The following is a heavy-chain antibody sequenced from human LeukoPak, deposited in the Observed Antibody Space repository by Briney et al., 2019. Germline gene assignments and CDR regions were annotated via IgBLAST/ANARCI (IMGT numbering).Heavy chain of an antibody. Sequence: PSETLSLTCTVSGGSITDYWGWIRRPPGKGLEWIGYDYYSGSSNYNPSLKSRVTISLDTSKNQFSLKMSSVTAADTVVYYCARDLKLDGSSGYYAFDIWGQGTMVTVSS. CDR2: DYYSGSS. D-gene: IGHD3-22*01. V-gene: IGHV4-59*01. J-gene: IGHJ3*02. CDR1: GGSITDY. CDR3: ARDLKLDGSSGYYAFDI.